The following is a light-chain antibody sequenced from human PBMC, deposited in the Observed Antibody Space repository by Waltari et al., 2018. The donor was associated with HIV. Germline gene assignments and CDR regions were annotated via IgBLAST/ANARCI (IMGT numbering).Light chain of an antibody. CDR1: SSDIGSNA. CDR2: SNN. J-gene: IGLJ2*01. Sequence: QSVLTQPPSASETPGQRVAISCSGSSSDIGSNAVNWYQQLPGTAPKLLIYSNNLRPSGVPDLVSGSKSGTSASLAISGLQSEDESDYYCAAWDDSLNGPHVVFGGGTKLTVL. V-gene: IGLV1-44*01. CDR3: AAWDDSLNGPHVV.